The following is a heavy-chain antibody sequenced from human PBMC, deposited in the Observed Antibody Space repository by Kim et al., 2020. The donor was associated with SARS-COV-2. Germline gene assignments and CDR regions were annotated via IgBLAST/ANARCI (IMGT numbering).Heavy chain of an antibody. V-gene: IGHV3-30*18. Sequence: GGSLRLSCAASGFTFSSYGMHWVRQAPGKGLEWVAVISYDGSNKYYADSVKGRFTISRDNSKNTLYLQMNSLRAEDTAVYYCAKVEDLYSSSWYVFDYWGQGTLVTVSS. CDR3: AKVEDLYSSSWYVFDY. CDR1: GFTFSSYG. CDR2: ISYDGSNK. D-gene: IGHD6-13*01. J-gene: IGHJ4*02.